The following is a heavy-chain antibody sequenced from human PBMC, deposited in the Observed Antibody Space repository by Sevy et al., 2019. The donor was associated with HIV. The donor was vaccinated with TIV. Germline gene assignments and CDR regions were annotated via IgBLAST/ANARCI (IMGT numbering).Heavy chain of an antibody. J-gene: IGHJ4*02. CDR1: GFTFSSYG. Sequence: GGSLRLSCAASGFTFSSYGMHWVRQAPGKGLEWVAVIWYDGSNKYYADSVKGRLTISRDNSKNTLYLQMNSLRAEDTAVYYCARDPGARYAQQLVPYYFDYWGQGTLVTVSS. V-gene: IGHV3-33*01. CDR2: IWYDGSNK. D-gene: IGHD6-13*01. CDR3: ARDPGARYAQQLVPYYFDY.